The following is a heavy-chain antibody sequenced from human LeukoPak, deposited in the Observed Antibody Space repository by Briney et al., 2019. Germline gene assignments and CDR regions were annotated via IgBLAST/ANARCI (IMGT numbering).Heavy chain of an antibody. CDR2: IYYSGST. CDR1: GGSISSYY. J-gene: IGHJ4*02. V-gene: IGHV4-59*01. D-gene: IGHD3-22*01. CDR3: ARDQGPDYYDSSGYYHDY. Sequence: SETLSLTCTVSGGSISSYYWSWIRQPPGKGLEWIGYIYYSGSTNYNPSLKSRATISVDTSKNQFSLKLSSVTAADTAVYYCARDQGPDYYDSSGYYHDYWGQGTLVTVSS.